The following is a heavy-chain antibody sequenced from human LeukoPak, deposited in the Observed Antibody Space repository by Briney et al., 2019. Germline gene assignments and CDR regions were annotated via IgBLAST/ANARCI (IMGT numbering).Heavy chain of an antibody. CDR3: TRQLAYYYDSSGDTFDY. CDR1: GFTFGDYA. D-gene: IGHD3-22*01. J-gene: IGHJ4*02. CDR2: IRSKAYGGPT. Sequence: PGGSLRLSCTVSGFTFGDYAMSWFRQAPGKGLEWVGFIRSKAYGGPTECAASVKGRFTISRDDSKSIAYLQMNSLKTEDTAVYYCTRQLAYYYDSSGDTFDYWGQGTLVTVSS. V-gene: IGHV3-49*03.